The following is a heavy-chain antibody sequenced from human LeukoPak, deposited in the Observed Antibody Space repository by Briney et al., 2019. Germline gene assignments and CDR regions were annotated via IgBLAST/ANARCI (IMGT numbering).Heavy chain of an antibody. D-gene: IGHD3-3*01. CDR1: GYTFTSYG. V-gene: IGHV1-18*01. Sequence: RGASVKVSCKASGYTFTSYGISWVRQAPGQGLEWMGWISAYNGNTNYAQKLQGRVTMTTDTSTSTAYMELRSLRSDDTAVYYCARVVRFLEWSYFDYWGQGTLVTVSS. CDR2: ISAYNGNT. CDR3: ARVVRFLEWSYFDY. J-gene: IGHJ4*02.